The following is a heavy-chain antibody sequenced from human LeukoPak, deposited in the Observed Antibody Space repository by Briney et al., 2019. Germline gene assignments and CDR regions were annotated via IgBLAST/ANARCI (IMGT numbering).Heavy chain of an antibody. V-gene: IGHV3-23*01. J-gene: IGHJ4*02. CDR1: GLTFSSYA. Sequence: GGSLRLSCELSGLTFSSYAMNWVRQAPGKGLEWVSGISGSGGSTYYADSVKGRFTISRENCKNTLYLQMNSLRAEDTAVYYCATARTLRVTTSFDYWGQGTLVTVSS. D-gene: IGHD4-17*01. CDR2: ISGSGGST. CDR3: ATARTLRVTTSFDY.